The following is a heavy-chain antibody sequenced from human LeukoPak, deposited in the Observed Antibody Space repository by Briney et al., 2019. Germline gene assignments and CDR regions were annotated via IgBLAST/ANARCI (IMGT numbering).Heavy chain of an antibody. Sequence: GGSLRLSCAASGFTFSSSWMSWVRQVPGRGLEWVANIKHDGSEGYHVDSVRGRFTISRDNAKNSLYLQMNSLRAEDTAVYYCASDGNSHANWGQGTLVTVSS. D-gene: IGHD1-1*01. CDR3: ASDGNSHAN. J-gene: IGHJ4*02. CDR2: IKHDGSEG. V-gene: IGHV3-7*01. CDR1: GFTFSSSW.